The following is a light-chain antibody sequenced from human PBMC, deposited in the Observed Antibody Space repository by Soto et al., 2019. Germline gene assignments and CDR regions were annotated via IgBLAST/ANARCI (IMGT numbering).Light chain of an antibody. Sequence: QSALTQPASVSGSPRQSITISCTGTSSDVGGYNYVSWYQQHPGKAPKLMIYDVSNRPSGVSNRFSGSKSGNTASLTISGLQAEDEADYYCNSYTSSSTLVFGGGTKLTVL. CDR1: SSDVGGYNY. J-gene: IGLJ2*01. CDR3: NSYTSSSTLV. V-gene: IGLV2-14*01. CDR2: DVS.